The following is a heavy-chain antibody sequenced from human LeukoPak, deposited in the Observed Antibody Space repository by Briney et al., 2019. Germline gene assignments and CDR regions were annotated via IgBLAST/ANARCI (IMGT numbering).Heavy chain of an antibody. V-gene: IGHV1-69*13. CDR3: SILKRGVFGGGFHY. CDR1: GGTFSSYA. J-gene: IGHJ4*02. CDR2: IIPIFGTA. Sequence: SVKVSCKASGGTFSSYAISWVRQAPGQGLEWMGGIIPIFGTANYAQKFQGRGTITADESTSTAYMELSSLRSEDTAGYYCSILKRGVFGGGFHYWGKGTLVTVSS. D-gene: IGHD3-16*01.